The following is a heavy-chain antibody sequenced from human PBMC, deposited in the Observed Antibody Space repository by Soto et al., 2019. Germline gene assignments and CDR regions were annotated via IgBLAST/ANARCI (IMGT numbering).Heavy chain of an antibody. CDR3: AKDSSGYGIDY. V-gene: IGHV3-48*01. J-gene: IGHJ4*02. CDR1: GFTFSTYS. CDR2: ISSSSSTI. Sequence: GGSLRLSCAASGFTFSTYSMNWVRQAPGKGLEWVSYISSSSSTIFYTDSVKGRFTVSRDNAKNSLYLQMNSLRAEDAAVYYCAKDSSGYGIDYWGQGTQVTVSS. D-gene: IGHD5-12*01.